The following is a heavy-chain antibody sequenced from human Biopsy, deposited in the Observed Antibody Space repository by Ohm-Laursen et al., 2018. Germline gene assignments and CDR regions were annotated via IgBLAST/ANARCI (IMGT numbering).Heavy chain of an antibody. CDR2: ISPKSGDT. D-gene: IGHD6-19*01. J-gene: IGHJ4*02. CDR3: ALQSVAQMKNFDY. Sequence: ASVKVSCKASGFSFTGYYIHWGRQAPGQGLEWMGWISPKSGDTNYAHKFQGNITMTRDTSMSTAYMEMSRLRCDDTAVYYCALQSVAQMKNFDYWGQGTLVIVSS. V-gene: IGHV1-2*02. CDR1: GFSFTGYY.